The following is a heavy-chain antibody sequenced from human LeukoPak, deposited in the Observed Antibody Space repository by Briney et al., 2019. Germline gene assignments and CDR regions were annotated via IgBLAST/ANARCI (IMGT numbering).Heavy chain of an antibody. CDR3: ARDPLGELSGWVEY. CDR2: IYYSGST. D-gene: IGHD3-16*02. Sequence: SETLSLTCTVSGGSISSSSYYWGWIRQPPGKGLEWIGSIYYSGSTYYNPSLKSRVTISVDTSKNQFSLKLTSVTAADTAVYYCARDPLGELSGWVEYWGQGTLVTVSS. J-gene: IGHJ4*02. CDR1: GGSISSSSYY. V-gene: IGHV4-39*07.